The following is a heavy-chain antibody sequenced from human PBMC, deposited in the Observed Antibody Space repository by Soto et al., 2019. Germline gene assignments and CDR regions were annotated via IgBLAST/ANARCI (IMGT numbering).Heavy chain of an antibody. CDR2: VFHTGST. Sequence: QVQLQESGPGLVKPSETLSLTCTVSGVSVSSGDYYWSWIRESPGKGLEWIGYVFHTGSTNYNPSLKGRVTISIDTSKNQFSLQLNSVTAADTALYSCESMNILAGHAFDFWGQGTMVTVSS. CDR1: GVSVSSGDYY. J-gene: IGHJ3*01. V-gene: IGHV4-61*08. D-gene: IGHD3-9*01. CDR3: ESMNILAGHAFDF.